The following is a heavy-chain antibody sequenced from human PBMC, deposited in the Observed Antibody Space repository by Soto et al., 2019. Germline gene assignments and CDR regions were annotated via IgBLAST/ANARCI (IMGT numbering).Heavy chain of an antibody. CDR1: GGTFSSYA. J-gene: IGHJ3*02. V-gene: IGHV1-69*13. Sequence: GASVKVSCKASGGTFSSYAISWVRQAPGQGLEWMGGIIPIFGTANYAQKFQGRVTITADESTSTAYMELSSLRSEDTAVYYCARELLWFGESRNDAFHIWCQGTMVTVSS. CDR2: IIPIFGTA. D-gene: IGHD3-10*01. CDR3: ARELLWFGESRNDAFHI.